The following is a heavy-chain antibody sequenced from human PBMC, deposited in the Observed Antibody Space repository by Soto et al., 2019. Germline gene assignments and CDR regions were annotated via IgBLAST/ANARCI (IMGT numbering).Heavy chain of an antibody. Sequence: QVHLQESGPGVVKPSETLSLTCSVSGDSISSGDHYWSWVRQPPGKALEWNGYVEHIEHTYFNRSLRRRVLISVDTVKNRFSLRLSSGTAAGTALDYCAREVDACFGADCYRWFDSCGQGTLVTVSS. V-gene: IGHV4-30-4*01. CDR2: VEHIEHT. CDR1: GDSISSGDHY. J-gene: IGHJ5*01. CDR3: AREVDACFGADCYRWFDS. D-gene: IGHD2-21*02.